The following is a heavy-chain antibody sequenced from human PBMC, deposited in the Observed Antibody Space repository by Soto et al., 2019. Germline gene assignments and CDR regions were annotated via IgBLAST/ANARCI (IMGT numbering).Heavy chain of an antibody. CDR1: GFTFRSYS. J-gene: IGHJ6*02. CDR3: ARSHDYERGVGV. D-gene: IGHD3-22*01. CDR2: ISYDGRRK. Sequence: PGGSLRLSCATSGFTFRSYSMNWVRQAPGKGLEWVSVISYDGRRKYYGDSVRGRFTISRDISNNTLYLQMNSLTAEDAAVYYCARSHDYERGVGVWGQGTTVTVSS. V-gene: IGHV3-30*04.